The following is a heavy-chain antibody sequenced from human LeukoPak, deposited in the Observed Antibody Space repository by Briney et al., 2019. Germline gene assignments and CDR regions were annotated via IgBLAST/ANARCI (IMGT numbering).Heavy chain of an antibody. CDR1: GFTFSNYW. J-gene: IGHJ4*02. D-gene: IGHD4-17*01. Sequence: PGGSLRLSCAASGFTFSNYWMHWVRQAPGKGLVWVSRIHSDGSSISYADSVKGRFTISRDNAKNTLYLQMNSLRVEDTAVYYCAITVTGGTDCWGQGTLVTVSS. V-gene: IGHV3-74*01. CDR2: IHSDGSSI. CDR3: AITVTGGTDC.